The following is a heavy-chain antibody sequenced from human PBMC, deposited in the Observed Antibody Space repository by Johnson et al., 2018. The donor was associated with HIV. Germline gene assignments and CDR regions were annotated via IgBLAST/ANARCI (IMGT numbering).Heavy chain of an antibody. CDR2: IKQDGSDK. J-gene: IGHJ3*02. Sequence: QLVESGGGSVQPGGSLRLSCAASGFTFSSYWMHWVRQAPGKGLEWVANIKQDGSDKYYVDSVKGRFTISRDNAKNSLYLQMNSLTAEDTAVYYCARTNSGSYYHPGAFDIWGQGTMVTVSS. CDR1: GFTFSSYW. V-gene: IGHV3-7*05. D-gene: IGHD3-10*01. CDR3: ARTNSGSYYHPGAFDI.